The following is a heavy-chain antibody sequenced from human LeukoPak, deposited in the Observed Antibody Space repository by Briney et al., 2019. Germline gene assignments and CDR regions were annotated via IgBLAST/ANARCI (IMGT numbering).Heavy chain of an antibody. CDR1: GFTFSSYA. CDR3: ASSRRYYYGMDV. V-gene: IGHV3-30-3*01. J-gene: IGHJ6*02. Sequence: GRSLRLSCAASGFTFSSYAMHWVRQAPGKGLEWVAVISYDGSNKYYADSVKGRFTISRDNSKNTLYLQMNSLRAEDTAVYYCASSRRYYYGMDVWGQGTTVTVSS. CDR2: ISYDGSNK.